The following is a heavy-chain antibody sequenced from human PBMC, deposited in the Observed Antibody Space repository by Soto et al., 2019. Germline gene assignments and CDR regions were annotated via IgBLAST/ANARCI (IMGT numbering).Heavy chain of an antibody. CDR3: ASPNSHSSSWYSNYYYGMDV. D-gene: IGHD6-13*01. CDR2: IYYSGST. V-gene: IGHV4-39*01. CDR1: GGSISSSSYY. J-gene: IGHJ6*02. Sequence: PSETLSLTCTVSGGSISSSSYYWGWIRQPPGKGLEWIGSIYYSGSTYYNPSLKSRVTISVDTSKNQFSLKLSSVTAADTAVYYCASPNSHSSSWYSNYYYGMDVWGQGTTVTVSS.